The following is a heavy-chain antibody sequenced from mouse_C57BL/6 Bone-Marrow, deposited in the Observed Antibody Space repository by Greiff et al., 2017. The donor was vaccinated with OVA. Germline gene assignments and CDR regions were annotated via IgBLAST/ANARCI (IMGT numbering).Heavy chain of an antibody. CDR1: GYTFTSYG. CDR2: IYPRSGNT. D-gene: IGHD2-4*01. CDR3: ARGLRRFAY. J-gene: IGHJ3*01. V-gene: IGHV1-81*01. Sequence: QVQLQQSGAELARPGASVKLSCKASGYTFTSYGISWVKQRTGQGLEWIGEIYPRSGNTYYNEKFKGKATLIADKSSSTAYMELRSLTSEDSAVYFCARGLRRFAYWGQGTLVTVSA.